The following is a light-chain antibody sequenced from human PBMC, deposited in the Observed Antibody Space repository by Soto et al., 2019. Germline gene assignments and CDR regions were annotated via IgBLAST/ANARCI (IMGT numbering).Light chain of an antibody. J-gene: IGKJ1*01. CDR2: GAS. Sequence: EIVMTQYPATQSVSRGERATLSSRASQSVSSNLAWYQQKPGQAPRLLIYGASTRATGIPARFSGSGSGTEFTLTISSLQSEDFAVYYCQQYNNWPRTFGQGTKVDIK. V-gene: IGKV3-15*01. CDR3: QQYNNWPRT. CDR1: QSVSSN.